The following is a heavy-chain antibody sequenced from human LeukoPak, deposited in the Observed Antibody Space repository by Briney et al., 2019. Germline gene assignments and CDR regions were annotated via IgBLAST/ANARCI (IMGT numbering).Heavy chain of an antibody. D-gene: IGHD1-26*01. V-gene: IGHV4-34*01. J-gene: IGHJ5*02. CDR1: GESFSAYY. CDR2: INHSGRT. CDR3: ARDPSGSFFNWFDP. Sequence: PSETLSLTCAVYGESFSAYYWSWIRQPPGKGLEWIGEINHSGRTIYNPSLTSRVTISVDTSKNQFSLKLNSVTAADTAVYYCARDPSGSFFNWFDPWGQGTLVTVSS.